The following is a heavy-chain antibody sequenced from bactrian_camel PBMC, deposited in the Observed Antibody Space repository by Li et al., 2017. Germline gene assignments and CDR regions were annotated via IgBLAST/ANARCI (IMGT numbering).Heavy chain of an antibody. CDR1: ETIANMC. D-gene: IGHD6*01. V-gene: IGHV3S53*01. Sequence: HVQLVESGGDLVQPGGSLTLSCTASETIANMCTAWFRQPPEKERDLVAVIDSDGTIKYADSVKGRFTISRDNAKNTLYLQMNSLKPEDTAMYYCAAVRYGGSWYPLCRARSADFGYWGQGTQVTVS. CDR2: IDSDGTI. J-gene: IGHJ6*01. CDR3: AAVRYGGSWYPLCRARSADFGY.